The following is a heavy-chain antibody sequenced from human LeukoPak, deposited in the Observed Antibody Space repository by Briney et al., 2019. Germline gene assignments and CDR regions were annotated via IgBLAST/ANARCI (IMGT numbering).Heavy chain of an antibody. CDR3: ARGKVVAGTPGQNSWDS. V-gene: IGHV4-61*02. Sequence: SETLSLTCTVSGGSISSGSYYCNWIRQPAGKGLEWIGRIYTSGSTNYNPSLKSRVSMSVDTSKNQFSLKLSSVTAADTAVYYCARGKVVAGTPGQNSWDSWGQGTLVTVSS. CDR2: IYTSGST. D-gene: IGHD6-19*01. J-gene: IGHJ4*02. CDR1: GGSISSGSYY.